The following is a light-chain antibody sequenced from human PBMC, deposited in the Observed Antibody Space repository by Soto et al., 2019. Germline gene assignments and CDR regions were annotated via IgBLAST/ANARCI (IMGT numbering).Light chain of an antibody. J-gene: IGKJ2*01. CDR1: QSISSW. Sequence: DIQMTQSPSTLSASVGDRVTITCRASQSISSWLAWYQQKPGKAPNLLIYDASSLKSGVPSRFSGSGSGTEFTLTISSLQPDDFASYYCQQYYTYSYTFGQGTKLEIK. CDR3: QQYYTYSYT. CDR2: DAS. V-gene: IGKV1-5*01.